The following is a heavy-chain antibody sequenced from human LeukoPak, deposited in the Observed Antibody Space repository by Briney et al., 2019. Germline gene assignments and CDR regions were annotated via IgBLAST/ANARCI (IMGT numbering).Heavy chain of an antibody. V-gene: IGHV3-23*01. J-gene: IGHJ4*02. D-gene: IGHD4-17*01. Sequence: GGSLRLSCAASGFTFNNYAMSWVRQAPGKGLEWVSAISGGGGSTYYADSVKGRFTISGDNSKNTLYLQMNSLRAEDTTVFYCARAATVTTSSDYWGQGTLVTVSS. CDR3: ARAATVTTSSDY. CDR1: GFTFNNYA. CDR2: ISGGGGST.